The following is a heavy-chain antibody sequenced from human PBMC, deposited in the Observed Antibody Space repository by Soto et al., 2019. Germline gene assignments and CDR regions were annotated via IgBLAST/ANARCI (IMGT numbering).Heavy chain of an antibody. CDR2: ISSSSSTI. J-gene: IGHJ6*03. Sequence: GGSLRLSCAASGFTFSSYSMNWVRQAPGKGLEWVSYISSSSSTIYYADSVKGRFTISRDNAKNSLYLQMNSLRAEDTAVYYCARDDCGGDCYPSYYYYYMDVWGKGPRSPSP. D-gene: IGHD2-21*01. V-gene: IGHV3-48*01. CDR3: ARDDCGGDCYPSYYYYYMDV. CDR1: GFTFSSYS.